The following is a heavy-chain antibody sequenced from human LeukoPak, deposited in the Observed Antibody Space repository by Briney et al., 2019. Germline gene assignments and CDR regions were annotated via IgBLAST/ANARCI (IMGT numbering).Heavy chain of an antibody. V-gene: IGHV3-23*01. J-gene: IGHJ4*02. Sequence: GGSLRLSCAASGFTFSNYAMSWVRQAPGKGLEWVSTIDDNGGGTYYAESVEGRFTISRDNSKNTLYLQMNSLRVEDTAAYYCAKVRAPSGWFNSDYWGQGTLVTVSS. D-gene: IGHD6-19*01. CDR1: GFTFSNYA. CDR2: IDDNGGGT. CDR3: AKVRAPSGWFNSDY.